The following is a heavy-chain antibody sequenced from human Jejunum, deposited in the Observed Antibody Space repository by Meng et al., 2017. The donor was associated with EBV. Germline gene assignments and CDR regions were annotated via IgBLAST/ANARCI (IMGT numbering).Heavy chain of an antibody. CDR3: ARVEVGITSGDY. V-gene: IGHV1-3*04. CDR2: INTGYGDT. D-gene: IGHD1-26*01. Sequence: QVQLVQSGAEVKQPGASVKVSCKASGYTFTTYGMHWVRQAPGQSLEWMGWINTGYGDTKYSQRFQGRVTISRDTSANTAYMELSSLRSEDTAVYYCARVEVGITSGDYWGQGTLVTVAS. J-gene: IGHJ4*02. CDR1: GYTFTTYG.